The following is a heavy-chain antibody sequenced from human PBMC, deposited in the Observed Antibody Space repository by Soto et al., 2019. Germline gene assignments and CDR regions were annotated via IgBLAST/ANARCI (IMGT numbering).Heavy chain of an antibody. Sequence: SETLSLTCTVTGGSISRSHNFWGWIRQPPGKGLELIGSIFYSGTTYNNPSLNSRVTLSVDTSKNQFSLKLNSVTAADTAVYYFACYYGDYKNLYAYGAQGTLVTVSS. V-gene: IGHV4-39*01. D-gene: IGHD4-17*01. CDR3: ACYYGDYKNLYAY. J-gene: IGHJ4*02. CDR1: GGSISRSHNF. CDR2: IFYSGTT.